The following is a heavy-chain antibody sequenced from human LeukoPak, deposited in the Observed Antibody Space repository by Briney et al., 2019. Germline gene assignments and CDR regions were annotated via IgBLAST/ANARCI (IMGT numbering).Heavy chain of an antibody. CDR3: ARRRYCGGDCYPWAVDD. CDR2: IYYSGST. CDR1: GGSSSSGDNY. V-gene: IGHV4-30-4*01. J-gene: IGHJ4*02. D-gene: IGHD2-21*02. Sequence: PSETLSLTGTVSGGSSSSGDNYWSWIRQPPGKGLEWIVYIYYSGSTYYNPSLKSRVTISVDTSKNQYALKLSSVTAADTAVYYCARRRYCGGDCYPWAVDDWGQGTLVTVSS.